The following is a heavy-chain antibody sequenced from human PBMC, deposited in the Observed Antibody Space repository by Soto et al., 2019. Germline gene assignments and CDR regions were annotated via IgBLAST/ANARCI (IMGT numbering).Heavy chain of an antibody. D-gene: IGHD3-10*01. V-gene: IGHV3-23*01. CDR1: GFTFSSYA. Sequence: GGSLRLSCAASGFTFSSYAMSWVRQAPGKGLEWVSAISGSGGSTYYADSVKGRFTISRDNSKNTLYLQMNSLRAEGTAVYYCAKDLTMVRGVIPTDAFDIWGQGTMVTVSS. CDR3: AKDLTMVRGVIPTDAFDI. CDR2: ISGSGGST. J-gene: IGHJ3*02.